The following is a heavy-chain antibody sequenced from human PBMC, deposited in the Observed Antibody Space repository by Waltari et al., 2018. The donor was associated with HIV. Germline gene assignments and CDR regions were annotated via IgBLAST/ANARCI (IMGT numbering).Heavy chain of an antibody. CDR3: ARDRIAVTGSYYYGMDV. CDR2: INPKSDGT. D-gene: IGHD6-19*01. J-gene: IGHJ6*02. Sequence: QVQLVQSGAEVKKPGASVKVSCKASGYTFTGYQMHWVRQAPGQGLEWMGWINPKSDGTNYAQKFQGRVTMTRDTSTSTAYMELSRLRSDDTALYYCARDRIAVTGSYYYGMDVWGQGTTVTVSS. CDR1: GYTFTGYQ. V-gene: IGHV1-2*02.